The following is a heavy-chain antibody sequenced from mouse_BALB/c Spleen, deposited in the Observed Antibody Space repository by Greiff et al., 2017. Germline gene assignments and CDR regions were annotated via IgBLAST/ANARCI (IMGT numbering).Heavy chain of an antibody. CDR3: ASNYRRAWFAY. D-gene: IGHD2-12*01. CDR2: IWSGGST. V-gene: IGHV2-2*02. J-gene: IGHJ3*01. CDR1: GFSLTSYG. Sequence: VQRVESGPGLVQPSQSLSITCTVSGFSLTSYGVHWVRQSPGKGLEWLGVIWSGGSTDYNAAFISRLSISKDNSKSQVFFKMNSLQANDTAIYYCASNYRRAWFAYWGQGTLVTVSA.